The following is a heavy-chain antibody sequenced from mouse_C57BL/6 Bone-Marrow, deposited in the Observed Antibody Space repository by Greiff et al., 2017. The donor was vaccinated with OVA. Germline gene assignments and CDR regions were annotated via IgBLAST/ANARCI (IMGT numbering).Heavy chain of an antibody. CDR2: IDPANGNT. CDR1: GFNIKNTY. V-gene: IGHV14-3*01. D-gene: IGHD2-3*01. Sequence: EVQLVESVAELVRPGASVKLSCTASGFNIKNTYMHWVKQRPEQGLEWIGRIDPANGNTKYAPKFQGKATITADTSSNTAYLQLSSLTSEDTAIYYGASGYDGYPYYFDYWGQGTTLTVSS. CDR3: ASGYDGYPYYFDY. J-gene: IGHJ2*01.